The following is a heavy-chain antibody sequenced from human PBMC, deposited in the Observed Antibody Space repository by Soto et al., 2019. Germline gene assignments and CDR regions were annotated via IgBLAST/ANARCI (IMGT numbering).Heavy chain of an antibody. V-gene: IGHV4-34*01. CDR3: ARKLEASIRHVEWFSYKWFDP. CDR1: GGSFSGYY. D-gene: IGHD3-9*01. CDR2: INHSGST. J-gene: IGHJ5*02. Sequence: PSETLSLTCAVYGGSFSGYYWSWIRQPPGKGLEWIGEINHSGSTNYNPSLKSRVTISVDTSKNQFSLKLSSVTAADTAVYYCARKLEASIRHVEWFSYKWFDPWGPGTLVTVSS.